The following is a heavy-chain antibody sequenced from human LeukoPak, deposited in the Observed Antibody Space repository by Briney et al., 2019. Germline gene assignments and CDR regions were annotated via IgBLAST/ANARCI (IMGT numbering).Heavy chain of an antibody. CDR3: AKETRSLSYYDIF. J-gene: IGHJ3*01. CDR1: GFTFSTYA. D-gene: IGHD3-9*01. CDR2: ISGSSGSA. V-gene: IGHV3-23*01. Sequence: GGSLRLSCAASGFTFSTYAMSWVRQAPGKGLEWVSAISGSSGSAYYGDSVKGRFTISRDNSKNMLYLQMDSLRAEDTAVYYCAKETRSLSYYDIFWGQGTMVTVSS.